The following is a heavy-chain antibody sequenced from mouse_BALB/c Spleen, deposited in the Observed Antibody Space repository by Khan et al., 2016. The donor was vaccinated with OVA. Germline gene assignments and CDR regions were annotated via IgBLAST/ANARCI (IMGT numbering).Heavy chain of an antibody. V-gene: IGHV5-6*01. CDR3: ATHLTESFAY. CDR1: GLTFSPYS. D-gene: IGHD4-1*01. CDR2: ISSDGDYT. J-gene: IGHJ3*01. Sequence: EVQVVESGGDLVKSGGSLKLSCAVSGLTFSPYSMSWVRQTPDKRLEWVAIISSDGDYTYYPDSVKGRFNITRDNAKNTLYLQMSSLKSEDTAISYCATHLTESFAYWGQGTLVTVSA.